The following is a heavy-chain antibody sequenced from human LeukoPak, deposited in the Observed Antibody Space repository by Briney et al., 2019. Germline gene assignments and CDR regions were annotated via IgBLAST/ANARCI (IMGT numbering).Heavy chain of an antibody. V-gene: IGHV3-33*06. D-gene: IGHD1-1*01. CDR1: GFTFSSYG. CDR3: AKESGALGVPLYDY. Sequence: PGGSLRLSCAASGFTFSSYGMHWVRQAPGKGLEWVAVIWYDGSNKYYADSVKGRFTISRDNSKNTLYLQMNSLRAEDTAVYYCAKESGALGVPLYDYWGQGILVTGSS. CDR2: IWYDGSNK. J-gene: IGHJ4*02.